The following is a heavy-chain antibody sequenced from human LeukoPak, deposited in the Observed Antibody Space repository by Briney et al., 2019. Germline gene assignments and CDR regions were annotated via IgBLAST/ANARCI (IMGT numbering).Heavy chain of an antibody. CDR1: GFTFNSFW. D-gene: IGHD3-22*01. V-gene: IGHV3-7*01. Sequence: GGSLRLSCTASGFTFNSFWMSWVRQAPGKGLEWVANINQDGSEKYYVDSVKGRLTVSRDNAKNSLYLQMNSLRAEDTAVYYCARDPRYYSDPYYFDYWGQGSLVTVSS. CDR2: INQDGSEK. CDR3: ARDPRYYSDPYYFDY. J-gene: IGHJ4*02.